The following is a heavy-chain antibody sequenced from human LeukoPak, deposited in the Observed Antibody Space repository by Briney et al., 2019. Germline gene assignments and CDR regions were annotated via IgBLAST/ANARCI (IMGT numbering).Heavy chain of an antibody. CDR2: ISYDGSNK. V-gene: IGHV3-30*04. CDR3: GREIEAPGKTLDY. Sequence: GGSLRLSCAASGFTSSSYAMHWVRQAPGKGLEWVAVISYDGSNKYYADSVKGRFTISRDNSKNTLYLQMNSLRAEDTAVYYCGREIEAPGKTLDYWGQGTLVTVSS. CDR1: GFTSSSYA. J-gene: IGHJ4*02.